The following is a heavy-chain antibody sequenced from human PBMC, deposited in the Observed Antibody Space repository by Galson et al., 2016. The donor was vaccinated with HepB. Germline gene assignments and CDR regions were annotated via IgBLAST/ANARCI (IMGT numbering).Heavy chain of an antibody. Sequence: CAISGDSVSSNSASWNWIRQSPSRGLEWLGRTSFRANWFNEYAESVKSRISINADTAKNQFSLQLNSVTPEDTALYYCASGKIDYYAMDVWGQGTTVTVSS. D-gene: IGHD2/OR15-2a*01. CDR1: GDSVSSNSAS. J-gene: IGHJ6*02. CDR3: ASGKIDYYAMDV. V-gene: IGHV6-1*01. CDR2: TSFRANWFN.